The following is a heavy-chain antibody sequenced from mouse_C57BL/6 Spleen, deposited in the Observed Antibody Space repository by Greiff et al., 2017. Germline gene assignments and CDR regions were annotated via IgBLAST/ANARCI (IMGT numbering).Heavy chain of an antibody. CDR1: GYTFTDYW. CDR3: ARDYGNYDWFAY. J-gene: IGHJ3*01. CDR2: IDPSDSET. V-gene: IGHV1-52*01. Sequence: VKLQQPGAGLVRPGPSVKLSCKASGYTFTDYWMHWVQQSPIQGLEWIANIDPSDSETHYNQKFKDKATLTVAKSSITAYMQLSRLTSEDSAVLDCARDYGNYDWFAYWGQGTLVTVSA. D-gene: IGHD2-1*01.